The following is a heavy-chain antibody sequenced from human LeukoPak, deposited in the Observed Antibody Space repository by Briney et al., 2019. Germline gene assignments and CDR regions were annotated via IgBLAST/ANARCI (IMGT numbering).Heavy chain of an antibody. J-gene: IGHJ4*02. V-gene: IGHV3-30*18. Sequence: PGRSLRLSCAASGFTFSSYGMHWVRQAPGKGLEWVAVISYGGSNKYYADSVKGRFTISRDNSKNTLYLQMNSLRAEDTAVYYCAKDRTKVFHDLIDYWGQGTLVTVSS. CDR2: ISYGGSNK. CDR3: AKDRTKVFHDLIDY. D-gene: IGHD1-14*01. CDR1: GFTFSSYG.